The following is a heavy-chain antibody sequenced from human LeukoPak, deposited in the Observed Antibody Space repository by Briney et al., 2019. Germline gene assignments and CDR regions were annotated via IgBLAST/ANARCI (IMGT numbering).Heavy chain of an antibody. V-gene: IGHV4-34*01. CDR2: INHSGIT. J-gene: IGHJ4*02. CDR3: SRGLSDVY. CDR1: GGSISSYY. Sequence: SETLSLTCTVSGGSISSYYWSWIRQPPGKGLEWIGEINHSGITNYNPPLKSRVTISIDTSKSQFSLKLNSVTAADTAVYYCSRGLSDVYWGQGTLVTVSS.